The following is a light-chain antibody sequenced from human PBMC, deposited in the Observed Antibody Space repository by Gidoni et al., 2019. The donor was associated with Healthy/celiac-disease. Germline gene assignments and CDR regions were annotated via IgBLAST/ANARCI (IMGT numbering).Light chain of an antibody. V-gene: IGKV1-39*01. Sequence: DIQMTQSPSSLSASVGDRVTITCRASQSISSYLNWYQQKPGKALKLLIYAASSLQSGVPSSVSGSGFGTDLTLTISRLQPEDFATYYCQPSYSTPPTFGQGTKVEIK. J-gene: IGKJ1*01. CDR2: AAS. CDR1: QSISSY. CDR3: QPSYSTPPT.